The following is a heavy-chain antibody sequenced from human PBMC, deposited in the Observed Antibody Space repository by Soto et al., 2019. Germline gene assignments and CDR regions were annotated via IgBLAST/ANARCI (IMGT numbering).Heavy chain of an antibody. V-gene: IGHV1-69*01. CDR1: GGTFSTLA. CDR3: ARAPYEDYAVPEPNYFDS. CDR2: IIPIFGRP. J-gene: IGHJ4*02. D-gene: IGHD4-17*01. Sequence: QVQLAQSGTEVKKPGSSVKVSCKASGGTFSTLAVSWVRQAPGQGLEWMGGIIPIFGRPVYAQKFQGRVTITADESTSIVYMELSSLSSEDTAVYYCARAPYEDYAVPEPNYFDSWGQGTLVTVSS.